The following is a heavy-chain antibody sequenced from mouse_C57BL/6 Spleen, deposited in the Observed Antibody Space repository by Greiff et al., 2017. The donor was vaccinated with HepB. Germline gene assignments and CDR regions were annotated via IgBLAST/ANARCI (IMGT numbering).Heavy chain of an antibody. J-gene: IGHJ2*01. V-gene: IGHV14-1*01. CDR2: IDPEDGDT. D-gene: IGHD1-1*01. CDR3: TGGGYYYGSRGFDY. Sequence: VQLQQSGAELVRPGASVKLSCTASGFNIKDYYMHWVNQRPEQGLEWIGRIDPEDGDTEYAPKFQGKATMTADTSSNTSYLQLSSLTSEDTAVYYCTGGGYYYGSRGFDYWGQGTTLTVSS. CDR1: GFNIKDYY.